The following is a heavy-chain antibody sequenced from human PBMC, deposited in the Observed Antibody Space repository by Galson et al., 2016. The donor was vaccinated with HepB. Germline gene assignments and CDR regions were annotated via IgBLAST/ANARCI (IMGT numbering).Heavy chain of an antibody. D-gene: IGHD1-26*01. CDR1: GFSFSNAW. CDR3: ATGGSYSTNDPFDI. Sequence: SLRLSCAASGFSFSNAWMNWVRQAPGKGLEWVGRIKSKPDGGTRDYAAPVKGRFTVSRDDSENTLHLQMNSVKTEDTAVYYCATGGSYSTNDPFDIWGQGTLVTVSS. V-gene: IGHV3-15*07. CDR2: IKSKPDGGTR. J-gene: IGHJ3*02.